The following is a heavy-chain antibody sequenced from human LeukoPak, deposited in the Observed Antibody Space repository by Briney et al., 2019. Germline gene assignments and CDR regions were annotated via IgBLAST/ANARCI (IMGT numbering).Heavy chain of an antibody. CDR1: GFTFSSYW. D-gene: IGHD3-3*01. Sequence: GGSLRLSCGASGFTFSSYWMHWVRQAPGKGLVWISRINSDGSTTSYADSVKGRFTISRDNSKNTLYLQMNSLRAEDTAVYYCARDLRGVFGFLSFLDYWGQGTLVTVSS. V-gene: IGHV3-74*01. CDR2: INSDGSTT. CDR3: ARDLRGVFGFLSFLDY. J-gene: IGHJ4*02.